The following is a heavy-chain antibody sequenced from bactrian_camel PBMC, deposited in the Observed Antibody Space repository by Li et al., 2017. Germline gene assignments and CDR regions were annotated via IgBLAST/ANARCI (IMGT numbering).Heavy chain of an antibody. CDR2: IKSSGAV. D-gene: IGHD1*01. CDR1: GVSLDASD. Sequence: VQLVESGGGSVQAGGSLRLSCSASGVSLDASDMGWYRQIPGSKCEFVSRIKSSGAVYYAESVKGRFTISQDSAKNTVYLQMNSLKPEDTGVYYCAADFAGRLITWNVRICPHPKFIYWGQGTQVTVS. V-gene: IGHV3S60*01. J-gene: IGHJ4*01. CDR3: AADFAGRLITWNVRICPHPKFIY.